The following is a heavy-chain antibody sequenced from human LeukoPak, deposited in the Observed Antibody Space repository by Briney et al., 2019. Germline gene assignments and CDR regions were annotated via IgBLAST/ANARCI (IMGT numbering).Heavy chain of an antibody. CDR2: IKQDGSEQ. Sequence: GGSLRLSCAASGFTLSSHWMSWVRQAPGKGLEWVANIKQDGSEQYYADSVRGRFTISRDNAKNSLYLQMNSLTAEDTAIYYCARGLSCSGGGCYFDFWGQGTPVTVSS. D-gene: IGHD2-15*01. V-gene: IGHV3-7*05. J-gene: IGHJ4*02. CDR1: GFTLSSHW. CDR3: ARGLSCSGGGCYFDF.